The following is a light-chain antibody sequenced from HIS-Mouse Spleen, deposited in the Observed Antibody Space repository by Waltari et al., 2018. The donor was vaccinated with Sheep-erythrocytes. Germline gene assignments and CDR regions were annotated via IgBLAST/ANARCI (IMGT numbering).Light chain of an antibody. CDR2: DVS. Sequence: QSALTQPRSVSGSPGQSVTISCTGTSSDVGGSNYVPWYQQHQGKAPKLMIYDVSKRPSGVPDRFSGSKSGNTASLTISGLQAEDEADYYCCSYAGSYNHVFATGTKVTVL. CDR1: SSDVGGSNY. J-gene: IGLJ1*01. V-gene: IGLV2-11*01. CDR3: CSYAGSYNHV.